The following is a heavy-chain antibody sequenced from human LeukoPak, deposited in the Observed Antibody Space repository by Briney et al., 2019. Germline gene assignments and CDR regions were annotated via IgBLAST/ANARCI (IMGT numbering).Heavy chain of an antibody. CDR1: GYTFTGYN. J-gene: IGHJ3*02. D-gene: IGHD6-13*01. CDR2: INPNSGGT. CDR3: ATWQQLEDAFDI. Sequence: GASVNVSCKASGYTFTGYNMHWVRQAPGQGPEWMGWINPNSGGTSYAQKFQGRVTMTRDMSTNTAYMDLSRLTSDDTAVYYCATWQQLEDAFDIWGQGTMVTVSS. V-gene: IGHV1-2*02.